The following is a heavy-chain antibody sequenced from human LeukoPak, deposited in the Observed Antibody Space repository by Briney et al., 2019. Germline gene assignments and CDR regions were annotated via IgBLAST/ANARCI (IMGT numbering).Heavy chain of an antibody. CDR2: IYSSGSI. D-gene: IGHD4-17*01. Sequence: TSETLSLTCTVSGGSISSYYWSWIRQPAGKGLEWIGRIYSSGSINYNPSLKSRVTMSVDMPKNQFSLKLTSATAADTAVYFCARGIYGDYGLGYWGQGTLVTVSS. V-gene: IGHV4-4*07. CDR3: ARGIYGDYGLGY. CDR1: GGSISSYY. J-gene: IGHJ4*02.